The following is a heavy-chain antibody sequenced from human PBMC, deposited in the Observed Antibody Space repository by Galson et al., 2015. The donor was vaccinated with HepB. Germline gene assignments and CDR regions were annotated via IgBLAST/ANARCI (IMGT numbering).Heavy chain of an antibody. CDR2: IDPRDSYT. V-gene: IGHV5-10-1*01. CDR1: GYSFTSYW. D-gene: IGHD4-17*01. J-gene: IGHJ4*02. Sequence: QSGAEVKKPGDSLRISCKGSGYSFTSYWIDWVRQMPGKGLKWMGSIDPRDSYTNYSPSFQGHITPSANKSITTAYMQWTGQKSSDTAIYYCARRRDYGDYPEWGQGTLVTVSS. CDR3: ARRRDYGDYPE.